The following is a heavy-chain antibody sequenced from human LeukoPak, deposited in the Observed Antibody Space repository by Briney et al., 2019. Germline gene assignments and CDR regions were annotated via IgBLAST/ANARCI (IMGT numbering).Heavy chain of an antibody. Sequence: GGSLRLSCAASGFTVSSNYMSWVRQAPGKGREWVSVIYSGGSTYYADSVKGRFTISRDNSKNPLYLQMNSLRAEDTAVYYCARENRRYFDWFGEGNWFDPWGQGTLVTVSS. J-gene: IGHJ5*02. CDR2: IYSGGST. CDR1: GFTVSSNY. CDR3: ARENRRYFDWFGEGNWFDP. V-gene: IGHV3-66*01. D-gene: IGHD3-9*01.